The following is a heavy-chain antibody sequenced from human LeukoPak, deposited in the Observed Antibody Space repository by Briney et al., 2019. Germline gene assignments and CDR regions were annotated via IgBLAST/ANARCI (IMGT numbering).Heavy chain of an antibody. CDR2: IIPILGIA. CDR1: GGTFSSYA. V-gene: IGHV1-69*04. Sequence: SVKVSCKASGGTFSSYAISWVRQAPGQGLGWMGRIIPILGIANYAQKFQGRVTITADKSTSTAYMELSSLRSEDTAVYYCARDASSYYYDSSGYYIYWGQGTLVTVSS. J-gene: IGHJ4*02. CDR3: ARDASSYYYDSSGYYIY. D-gene: IGHD3-22*01.